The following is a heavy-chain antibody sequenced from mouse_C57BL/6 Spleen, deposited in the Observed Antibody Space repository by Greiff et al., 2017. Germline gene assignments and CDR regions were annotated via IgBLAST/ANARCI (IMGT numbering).Heavy chain of an antibody. D-gene: IGHD2-1*01. CDR3: ALYGNYVNYFDY. V-gene: IGHV1-55*01. Sequence: QVQLQQPGAELVKPGASVKMSCKASGYTFTSYWITWVKQRPGQGLEWIGDIYPGSGSTNYNEKFKSKATLTVDTSSSTAYMQLSSLTSEDSAVYYGALYGNYVNYFDYWGQGTTLTVSS. CDR2: IYPGSGST. J-gene: IGHJ2*01. CDR1: GYTFTSYW.